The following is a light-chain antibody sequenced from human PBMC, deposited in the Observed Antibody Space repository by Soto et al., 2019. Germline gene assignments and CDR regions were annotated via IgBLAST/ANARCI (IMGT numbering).Light chain of an antibody. CDR2: DAS. V-gene: IGKV1-5*01. CDR1: QTISSW. CDR3: QQYHTSSIT. Sequence: DIQMSQSPSTLSSSVGDRVTITCRASQTISSWLAWYQQKPGKAPNLLIYDASTLERVVPSRFSGTGSGTEFTLTIDSLQPDDFATYYCQQYHTSSITFGQGTRLEIK. J-gene: IGKJ5*01.